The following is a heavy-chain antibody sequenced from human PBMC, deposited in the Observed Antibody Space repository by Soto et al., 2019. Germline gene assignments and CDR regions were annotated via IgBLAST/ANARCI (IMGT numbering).Heavy chain of an antibody. V-gene: IGHV1-69*08. J-gene: IGHJ4*02. CDR1: GGTFSRYT. CDR3: AKVYSSGWYDFDY. Sequence: ASVTVSCKASGGTFSRYTISWVRQAPGQGLEWMGRIIPILGSTYYAESVKGRYTISRDNSKSILYLKMNSLRVEDTAVYYCAKVYSSGWYDFDYWGQGTLVTVSS. D-gene: IGHD6-19*01. CDR2: IIPILGST.